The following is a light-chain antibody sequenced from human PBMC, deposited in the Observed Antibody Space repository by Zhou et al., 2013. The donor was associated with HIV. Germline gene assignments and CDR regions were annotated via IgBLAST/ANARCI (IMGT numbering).Light chain of an antibody. CDR1: QNISNY. J-gene: IGKJ2*01. V-gene: IGKV1-39*01. Sequence: DIQMTQFPSSLSASVGDRVTITCRANQNISNYLNWYQQKSGKAPKLLIYGAFILQSGVPSRFSGSGSGTVFVFSINNLQPEDFATYYCQQSYSTLPYTFGQGTSLEI. CDR3: QQSYSTLPYT. CDR2: GAF.